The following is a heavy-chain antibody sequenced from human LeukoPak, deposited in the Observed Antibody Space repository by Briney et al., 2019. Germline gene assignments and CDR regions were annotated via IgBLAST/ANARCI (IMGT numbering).Heavy chain of an antibody. V-gene: IGHV1-8*03. Sequence: ASVKVSCKASGYTFTNYPINWVRQATGQGLEWMGCMNPNSGDTVYAQKFRGRFTVTRNTSVNTAYMELSSLRSEDTAVYYCATWGDWGQGTLVTVSS. D-gene: IGHD3-16*01. CDR3: ATWGD. CDR1: GYTFTNYP. CDR2: MNPNSGDT. J-gene: IGHJ4*02.